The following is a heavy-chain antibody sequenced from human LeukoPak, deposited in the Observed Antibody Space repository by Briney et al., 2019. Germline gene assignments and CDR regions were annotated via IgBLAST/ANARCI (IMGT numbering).Heavy chain of an antibody. Sequence: SETLSLTCTVSGASIRSGDHYWSWIRQPPGKGLEWIGYIYYSGSTYYNPSLKSRVTISVDTSKNQFSLKLSSVTAADTAVYYCARAGIAAAGTDYWGQGTLVTVSS. CDR2: IYYSGST. CDR1: GASIRSGDHY. D-gene: IGHD6-13*01. V-gene: IGHV4-30-4*01. CDR3: ARAGIAAAGTDY. J-gene: IGHJ4*02.